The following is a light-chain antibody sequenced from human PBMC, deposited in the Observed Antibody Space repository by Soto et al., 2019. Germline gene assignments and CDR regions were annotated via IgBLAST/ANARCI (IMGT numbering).Light chain of an antibody. Sequence: QSVLTQPPSLSAAPGQKVTISCSGSNSNIGNKYVSWYRQLPGTAPKLLIYDSNKRPSGIPDRFSGSQSGTSATLDITGLQTGDEADYYCGSWDARLNAVLFGGGTKVTVL. CDR1: NSNIGNKY. V-gene: IGLV1-51*01. CDR3: GSWDARLNAVL. CDR2: DSN. J-gene: IGLJ2*01.